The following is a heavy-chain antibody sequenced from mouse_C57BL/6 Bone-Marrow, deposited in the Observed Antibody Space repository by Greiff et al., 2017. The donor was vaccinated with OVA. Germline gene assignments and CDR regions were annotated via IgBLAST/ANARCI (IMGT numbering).Heavy chain of an antibody. CDR2: IYPGSGST. J-gene: IGHJ2*01. D-gene: IGHD1-1*01. CDR3: AREGIYYYCSSFYFDY. CDR1: GYTFTSYW. Sequence: VQLQQPGAELVKPGASVKMSCKASGYTFTSYWITWVKQRPGQGLEWIGDIYPGSGSTNYNEKFKSKATLTVDTSYSTAYMQLSSLTSEDSAVYYCAREGIYYYCSSFYFDYWGQGTTLTVSS. V-gene: IGHV1-55*01.